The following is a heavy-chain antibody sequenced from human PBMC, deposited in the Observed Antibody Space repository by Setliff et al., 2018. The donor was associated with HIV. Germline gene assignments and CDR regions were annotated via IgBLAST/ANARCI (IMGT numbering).Heavy chain of an antibody. CDR2: IYTSGST. V-gene: IGHV4-4*08. CDR3: ARDATSEGYMDV. CDR1: GGSMSTYY. Sequence: PSETLSLTCTVSGGSMSTYYWSWIRQPPGKGLEWIGYIYTSGSTNYNPSLRSRVTISVDTSKNHFSLRLSSVTAADTAMYFCARDATSEGYMDVWGKGTTVTVSS. J-gene: IGHJ6*03.